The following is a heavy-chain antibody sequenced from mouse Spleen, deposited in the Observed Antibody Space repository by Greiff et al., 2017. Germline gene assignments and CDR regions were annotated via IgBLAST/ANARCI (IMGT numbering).Heavy chain of an antibody. CDR2: IYPRSGNT. V-gene: IGHV1-81*01. CDR3: ASTTVVEGYYAMDY. D-gene: IGHD1-1*01. J-gene: IGHJ4*01. Sequence: VQLQQSGAELARPGASVKLSCKASGYTFTSYGISWVKQRTGQGLEWIGEIYPRSGNTYYNEKFKGKATLTADKSSSTAYMELRSLTSEDSAVYFCASTTVVEGYYAMDYWGQGTSVTVSS. CDR1: GYTFTSYG.